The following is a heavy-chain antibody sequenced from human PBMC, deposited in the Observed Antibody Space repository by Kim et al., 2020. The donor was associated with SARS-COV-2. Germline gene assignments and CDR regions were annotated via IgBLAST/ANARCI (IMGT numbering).Heavy chain of an antibody. D-gene: IGHD3-22*01. CDR1: GFTFSSYS. CDR3: ARALKYYDSSAQANKYYFDY. V-gene: IGHV3-21*01. Sequence: GGSLRLSCAASGFTFSSYSMNWVRQAPGKGLEWVSSISSSSSYIYYADSVKGRFTISRDNAKNSLYLQINSLRAEDTAVYYCARALKYYDSSAQANKYYFDYWGQGTLVTVSS. J-gene: IGHJ4*02. CDR2: ISSSSSYI.